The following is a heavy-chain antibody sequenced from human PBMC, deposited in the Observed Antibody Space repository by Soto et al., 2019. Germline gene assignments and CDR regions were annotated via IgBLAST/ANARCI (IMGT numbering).Heavy chain of an antibody. Sequence: QVQLQQWGAGLLKPSETLSLTCAVYGGSFSGYYWSWFRQPPGKGLEWIGEINHSGSTNYNPSLKSRVTISVDTSKNQFSLKLSSVTAADTAVYYCARGHKLLSFGELFDYWGQGTLVTVSS. V-gene: IGHV4-34*01. CDR2: INHSGST. D-gene: IGHD3-10*01. J-gene: IGHJ4*02. CDR3: ARGHKLLSFGELFDY. CDR1: GGSFSGYY.